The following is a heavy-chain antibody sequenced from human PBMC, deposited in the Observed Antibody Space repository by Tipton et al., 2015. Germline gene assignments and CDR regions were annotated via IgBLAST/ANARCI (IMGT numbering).Heavy chain of an antibody. V-gene: IGHV4-59*01. Sequence: TLSLTCTVSGGSISRYYWSWIRQAPGGGLEWIGYIYYSGSTNYNPSLKSRVTISVDTSKDQFSLKLSSVTAADTAVYYCARHKDSGTYPLDYWGQGTLVTVSS. CDR3: ARHKDSGTYPLDY. CDR1: GGSISRYY. CDR2: IYYSGST. D-gene: IGHD3-10*01. J-gene: IGHJ4*02.